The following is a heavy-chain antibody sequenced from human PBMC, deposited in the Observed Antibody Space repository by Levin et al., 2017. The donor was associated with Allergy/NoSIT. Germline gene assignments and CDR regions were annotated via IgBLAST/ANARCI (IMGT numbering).Heavy chain of an antibody. CDR3: ARGNYCSSTSCYGGWFDP. V-gene: IGHV3-74*01. D-gene: IGHD2-2*01. Sequence: GESLKISCAASGFTFSSYWMHWVRQAPGKGLVWVSRINSDGSSTSYADSVKGRFTISRDNAKNTLYLQMNSLRAEDTAVYYCARGNYCSSTSCYGGWFDPWGQGTLVTVSS. J-gene: IGHJ5*02. CDR2: INSDGSST. CDR1: GFTFSSYW.